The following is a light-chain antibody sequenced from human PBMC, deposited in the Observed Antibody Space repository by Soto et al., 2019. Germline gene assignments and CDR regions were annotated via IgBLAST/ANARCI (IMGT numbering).Light chain of an antibody. CDR2: DAS. J-gene: IGKJ1*01. Sequence: EIVLTQSPATLSLSPGERATLSCRASQSVSSYLAWYQQKPGQAPRLLIYDASNRATGIPARFSGSGSGTDFTLTISSLGPEDFAVYYCQQRSNWPPITFGQGTKVDIK. CDR1: QSVSSY. CDR3: QQRSNWPPIT. V-gene: IGKV3-11*01.